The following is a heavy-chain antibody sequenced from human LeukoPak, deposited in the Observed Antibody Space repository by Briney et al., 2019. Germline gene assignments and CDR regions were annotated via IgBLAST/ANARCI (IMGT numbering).Heavy chain of an antibody. CDR1: GFTFSSYA. CDR3: AREFSAPRSGYGY. D-gene: IGHD3-22*01. V-gene: IGHV3-64*02. CDR2: ITSNGAGT. Sequence: GGSLRLSCAASGFTFSSYAMHWVRQSPGKGLEYVSSITSNGAGTYYADSVKNRFTISRDNSRNTLYLQMGSLRAEDMGVYYCAREFSAPRSGYGYWGQGTLVTLSS. J-gene: IGHJ4*02.